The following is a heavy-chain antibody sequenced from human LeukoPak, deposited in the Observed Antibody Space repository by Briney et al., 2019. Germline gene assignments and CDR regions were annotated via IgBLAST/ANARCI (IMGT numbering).Heavy chain of an antibody. CDR1: GYTFTSHG. D-gene: IGHD3-22*01. Sequence: GASVKVSCKPSGYTFTSHGITWVRQAPGQGLEWVGWISAYNGNTKYAQKFQGRVTKTTDASTSTVYMELRSLRSDDTAVYYCARGSPPRRNYDSSGYYSYYDYWGQGTLVTVSS. V-gene: IGHV1-18*01. J-gene: IGHJ4*02. CDR2: ISAYNGNT. CDR3: ARGSPPRRNYDSSGYYSYYDY.